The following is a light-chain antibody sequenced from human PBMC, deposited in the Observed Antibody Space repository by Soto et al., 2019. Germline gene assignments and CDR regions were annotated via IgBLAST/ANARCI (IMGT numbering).Light chain of an antibody. Sequence: DIQITQSPSSLSASVEDRVIITCRASQSISNHLNWYQQKPGKAPKLLIFAASSLQSGVPSRFSGSRSGPDFTLTISSLQPEDFATYYCQQSYSIPVTFGQGTKVDIK. CDR3: QQSYSIPVT. CDR2: AAS. V-gene: IGKV1-39*01. J-gene: IGKJ2*01. CDR1: QSISNH.